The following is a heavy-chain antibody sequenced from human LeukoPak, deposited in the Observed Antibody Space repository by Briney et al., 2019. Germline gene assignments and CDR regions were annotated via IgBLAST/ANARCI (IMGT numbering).Heavy chain of an antibody. V-gene: IGHV4-59*01. Sequence: PSETLSLTCSVSGGSISNYYWSWIRQPPGKGPEWIGYIYYTGSANYNPSLKSRVTISVDTSKNQFSLKLSSVTAADTAVYSCARGLSYSYYYMDVWGKGTTVTISS. CDR1: GGSISNYY. CDR3: ARGLSYSYYYMDV. D-gene: IGHD6-19*01. J-gene: IGHJ6*03. CDR2: IYYTGSA.